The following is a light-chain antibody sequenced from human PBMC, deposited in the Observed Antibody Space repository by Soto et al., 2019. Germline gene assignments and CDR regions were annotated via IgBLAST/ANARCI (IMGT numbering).Light chain of an antibody. Sequence: VLAQPASVSGSPEQSITISCTGTSSDVGTYNLVSWYQQHPGKAPKLIIYEVTERPSGISNRFSGSKFGNTASLTISGLLPGDEADYYCCSYGGSSTFPYVFGTGTKVTVL. CDR3: CSYGGSSTFPYV. V-gene: IGLV2-23*02. CDR1: SSDVGTYNL. CDR2: EVT. J-gene: IGLJ1*01.